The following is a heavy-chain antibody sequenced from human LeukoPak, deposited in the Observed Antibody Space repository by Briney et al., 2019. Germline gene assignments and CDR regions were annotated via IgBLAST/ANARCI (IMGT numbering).Heavy chain of an antibody. V-gene: IGHV3-74*01. Sequence: GGSLRLSCAASGFTFSSYWMHWVRQAPGEGLVWVSRINSDGSSTSYADSVKGRFTISRDNAKNSLYLQMNSLRAEDTALYYCAKDDHSSSWYEGWFDPWGQGTLVTVSS. CDR3: AKDDHSSSWYEGWFDP. CDR1: GFTFSSYW. J-gene: IGHJ5*02. CDR2: INSDGSST. D-gene: IGHD6-13*01.